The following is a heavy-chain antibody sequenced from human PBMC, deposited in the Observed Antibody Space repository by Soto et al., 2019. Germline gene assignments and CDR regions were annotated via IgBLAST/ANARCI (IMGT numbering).Heavy chain of an antibody. CDR3: TTEWGYYYYYGMDV. V-gene: IGHV3-15*01. CDR1: GFTFSNAW. CDR2: IKSKTDGGTT. J-gene: IGHJ6*02. Sequence: GESLKISCAASGFTFSNAWMSWVRQAPGKGLEWVGRIKSKTDGGTTDYAAPVKGRFTISRDDSKNTLYLQMNSLKTEDTAVYYCTTEWGYYYYYGMDVWGQGTTVTVSS. D-gene: IGHD7-27*01.